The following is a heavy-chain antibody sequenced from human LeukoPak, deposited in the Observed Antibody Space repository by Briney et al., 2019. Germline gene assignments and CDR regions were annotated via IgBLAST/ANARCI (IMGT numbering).Heavy chain of an antibody. V-gene: IGHV1-8*01. CDR1: GYTFTSYD. Sequence: ASVKVSCKASGYTFTSYDINWVRQATGQGLEWMGWMNPNSGNTGYAQKFQGRVTMTRNTSISTAYMELSSLRSEDTAVYYCARAEESSPYYYYMDVWGKGTTVTVSS. D-gene: IGHD6-13*01. CDR2: MNPNSGNT. CDR3: ARAEESSPYYYYMDV. J-gene: IGHJ6*03.